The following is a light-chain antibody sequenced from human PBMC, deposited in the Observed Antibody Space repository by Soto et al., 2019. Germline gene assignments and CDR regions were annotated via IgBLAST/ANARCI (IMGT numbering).Light chain of an antibody. Sequence: EIVLTQSPGTLSLSPGERATLSCRASQSVSSSYLAWYQQKPGQAPRLLIYGASSRATGIPDRFSGSGSGTEFTLTISSLQSEDFAVYYCQQYNNLPRTFGQGTKVDIK. CDR2: GAS. V-gene: IGKV3-20*01. CDR3: QQYNNLPRT. CDR1: QSVSSSY. J-gene: IGKJ1*01.